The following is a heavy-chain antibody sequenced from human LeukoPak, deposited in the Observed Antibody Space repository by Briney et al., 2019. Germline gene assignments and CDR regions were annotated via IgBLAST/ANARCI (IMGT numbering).Heavy chain of an antibody. J-gene: IGHJ5*02. Sequence: SETLSPTCTVSGGSISSYYWGWIRQSPGKGLEWIGSVYHSGNTYYNPSLKSRVTISVDTSKNQFSLKLTSVTAADTAVYYCARRLAYCGGGGCYGWFDPRGQGTLVTVSS. D-gene: IGHD2-21*01. V-gene: IGHV4-38-2*02. CDR3: ARRLAYCGGGGCYGWFDP. CDR2: VYHSGNT. CDR1: GGSISSYY.